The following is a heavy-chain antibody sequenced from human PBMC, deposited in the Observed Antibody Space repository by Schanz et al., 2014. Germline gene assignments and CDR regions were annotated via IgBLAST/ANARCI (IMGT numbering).Heavy chain of an antibody. CDR2: IWSDGSTK. D-gene: IGHD2-15*01. CDR3: AKEMGYCSGGTCYDCYYYGLDV. CDR1: GFAFSVYG. V-gene: IGHV3-33*06. Sequence: QVQMVESGGGVVQPGRSLRLSCAASGFAFSVYGMHWVRQAPGKGPEWVAVIWSDGSTKYYADSVKGRFTISRDNSENSLYLQMDSLSADDTAVFYCAKEMGYCSGGTCYDCYYYGLDVWGQGTTVTVSS. J-gene: IGHJ6*02.